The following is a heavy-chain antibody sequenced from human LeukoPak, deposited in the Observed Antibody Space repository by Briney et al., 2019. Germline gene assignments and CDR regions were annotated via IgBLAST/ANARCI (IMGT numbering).Heavy chain of an antibody. CDR3: ARGGPWSYYNSY. D-gene: IGHD3-10*01. CDR2: ISGSGGST. CDR1: GFTFNNYA. V-gene: IGHV3-23*01. J-gene: IGHJ4*02. Sequence: SGGSLRLSCAASGFTFNNYAMSWVRQAPGKGLEWVSAISGSGGSTYYADSVKGRFTISRDNAKNSLYLQMNSLRAEDTAVYYCARGGPWSYYNSYWGQGTLVTVSS.